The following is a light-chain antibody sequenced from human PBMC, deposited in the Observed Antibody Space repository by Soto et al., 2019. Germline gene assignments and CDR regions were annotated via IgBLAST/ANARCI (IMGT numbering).Light chain of an antibody. CDR3: QQYNSYWT. CDR1: HGIRND. V-gene: IGKV1-13*02. CDR2: DAS. J-gene: IGKJ1*01. Sequence: AIQMTQSPSSLSASVGDRVTITCRASHGIRNDLGWYQQKPGKATKLLIYDASSLESGVPSRFSGSGSGTEFILTISSLQPDDFATYYCQQYNSYWTFGQGTKVDIK.